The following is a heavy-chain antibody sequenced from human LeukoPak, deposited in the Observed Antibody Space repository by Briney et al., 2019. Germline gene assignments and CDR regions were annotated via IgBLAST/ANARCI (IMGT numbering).Heavy chain of an antibody. J-gene: IGHJ6*03. CDR1: GFTFSDYY. D-gene: IGHD3-10*01. CDR3: ARARSSEITMVRGVISNYYYYYMDV. V-gene: IGHV3-11*04. Sequence: PGGSLRLSCAASGFTFSDYYMSWIRQAPGKGLEWVSYISSSGSTIYYADSVKGRFTISRDNAKNSLYLQMNSLRAEDTAVYYCARARSSEITMVRGVISNYYYYYMDVWGKGTTVTVSS. CDR2: ISSSGSTI.